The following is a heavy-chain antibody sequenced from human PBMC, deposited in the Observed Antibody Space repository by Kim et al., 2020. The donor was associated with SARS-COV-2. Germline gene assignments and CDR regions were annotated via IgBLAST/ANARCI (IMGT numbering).Heavy chain of an antibody. CDR1: GFMFSDYW. D-gene: IGHD6-13*01. CDR2: LDQAGTDK. V-gene: IGHV3-7*01. J-gene: IGHJ4*02. CDR3: ARGGSYSFEY. Sequence: GGYLRLSCVASGFMFSDYWMRWVRHSPGKGLEWVADLDQAGTDKHYMESVKGRFTISRDNARNSLFLQMNSLRAEDAALYYCARGGSYSFEYWSQGTLVT.